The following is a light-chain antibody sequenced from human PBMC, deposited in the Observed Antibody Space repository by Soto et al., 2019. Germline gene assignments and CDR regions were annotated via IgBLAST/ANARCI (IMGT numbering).Light chain of an antibody. CDR3: QQYDNLLLT. V-gene: IGKV1-33*01. Sequence: DIQMTQSPSSLSASVGDRVTITCQASQDISNYLNWYQQKPGKAPKLLIYDASNLETGVPSRFSGSGSGTDFTFTISSLQPEDFATYYCQQYDNLLLTFGPGTKVDIK. J-gene: IGKJ3*01. CDR2: DAS. CDR1: QDISNY.